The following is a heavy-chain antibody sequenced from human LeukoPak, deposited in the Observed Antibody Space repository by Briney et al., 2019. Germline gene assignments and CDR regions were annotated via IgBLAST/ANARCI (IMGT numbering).Heavy chain of an antibody. V-gene: IGHV3-23*01. D-gene: IGHD3/OR15-3a*01. J-gene: IGHJ4*02. CDR2: ISDSGGST. CDR1: GITLNNYG. Sequence: GGSLRLSCAVSGITLNNYGMTWVRQAPGKGLEWVAGISDSGGSTKYADSVNGRVTISRDNPKNTLYLQMNSLRAEDTAVYFCAKRGVVIRVILVGFHKEAYYFESWGQGALVTVSS. CDR3: AKRGVVIRVILVGFHKEAYYFES.